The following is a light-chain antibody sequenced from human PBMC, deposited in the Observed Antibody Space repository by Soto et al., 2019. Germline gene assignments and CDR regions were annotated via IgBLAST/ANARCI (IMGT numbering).Light chain of an antibody. J-gene: IGKJ3*01. V-gene: IGKV3-15*01. Sequence: DIVMTQSPATLSVSPGEGATLSCRASQSVSSNLAWYQQKRGQAPRLLIYGASTRATGIPARFSGSGSGTDFSLTISSLQPEDFATYYCQQSYSSPRFTFGPGTKVDIK. CDR1: QSVSSN. CDR2: GAS. CDR3: QQSYSSPRFT.